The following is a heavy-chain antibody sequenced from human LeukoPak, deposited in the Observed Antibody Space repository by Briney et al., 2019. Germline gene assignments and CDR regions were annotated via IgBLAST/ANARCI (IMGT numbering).Heavy chain of an antibody. D-gene: IGHD3-22*01. CDR1: GFTFSSYW. Sequence: QPGGSLRLSCAASGFTFSSYWMSWVRQAPGKGLEWVANIKQDGSEKYYVDSVKGRFTISRDNAKNSLYLQMNSLRAEDTAVYYCARDPGLAMISSGDYRCYWGQGTLVTVSS. CDR3: ARDPGLAMISSGDYRCY. J-gene: IGHJ4*02. CDR2: IKQDGSEK. V-gene: IGHV3-7*01.